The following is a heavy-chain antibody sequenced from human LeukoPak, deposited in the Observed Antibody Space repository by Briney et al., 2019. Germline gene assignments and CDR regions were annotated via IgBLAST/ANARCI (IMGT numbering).Heavy chain of an antibody. CDR1: GYRFRSHD. J-gene: IGHJ5*02. V-gene: IGHV1-8*01. D-gene: IGHD1-1*01. Sequence: ASVKVSCKASGYRFRSHDINWVRQATGQGLEWMGWVSPKTGRTGYAQKFQGRVYMSTNASLSTAYMELSSLRSDDTAVYFCARESERNDGWFDPWGQGTLVTVSS. CDR3: ARESERNDGWFDP. CDR2: VSPKTGRT.